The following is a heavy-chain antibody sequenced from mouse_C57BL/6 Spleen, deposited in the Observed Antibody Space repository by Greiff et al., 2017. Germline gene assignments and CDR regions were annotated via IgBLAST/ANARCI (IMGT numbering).Heavy chain of an antibody. CDR2: ISDGGSYT. J-gene: IGHJ2*01. CDR3: ARDYGNYVGYFDY. V-gene: IGHV5-4*03. CDR1: GFTFSSYA. Sequence: EVKLVESGGGLVKPGGSLKLSCAASGFTFSSYAMSWVRQTPEKRLEWVATISDGGSYTYYPDNVKGRFTISRDNAKNNLYLQMSHLKSEDTAMYYCARDYGNYVGYFDYGGQGTTLTVSS. D-gene: IGHD2-1*01.